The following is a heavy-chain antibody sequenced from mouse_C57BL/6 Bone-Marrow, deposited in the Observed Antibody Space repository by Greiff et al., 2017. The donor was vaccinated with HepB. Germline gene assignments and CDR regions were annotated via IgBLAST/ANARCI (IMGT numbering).Heavy chain of an antibody. V-gene: IGHV5-9-1*02. Sequence: EVHLVESGEGLVKPGGSLKLSCAASGFTFSSYAMSWVRQTPEKRLEWVAYISSGGDYIYYADTVKGRFTISRDNARNTLYLQMSSLKSEDTAMYYCTREGIITTVVEGYAMDYWGQGTSVTVSS. CDR1: GFTFSSYA. CDR2: ISSGGDYI. J-gene: IGHJ4*01. CDR3: TREGIITTVVEGYAMDY. D-gene: IGHD1-1*01.